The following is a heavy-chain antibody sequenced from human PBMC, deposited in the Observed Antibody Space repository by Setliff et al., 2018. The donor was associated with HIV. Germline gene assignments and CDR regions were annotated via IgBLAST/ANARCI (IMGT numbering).Heavy chain of an antibody. CDR2: INTHSGYT. CDR1: GYTFNNYG. D-gene: IGHD5-12*01. J-gene: IGHJ4*02. Sequence: APVKVSCKASGYTFNNYGISWVRQAPGQGLEWMGWINTHSGYTNYAQNVQGRVTVTMDTSTSTAYMEPRSLKSDDTAVYYCARGKTWLRFLDYWGQGTLVTVSS. CDR3: ARGKTWLRFLDY. V-gene: IGHV1-18*01.